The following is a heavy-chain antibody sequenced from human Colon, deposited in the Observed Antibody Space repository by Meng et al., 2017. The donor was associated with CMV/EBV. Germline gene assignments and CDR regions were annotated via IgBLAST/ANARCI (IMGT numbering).Heavy chain of an antibody. Sequence: LRLSCGVSGGSFSSYYWGWIRQPPGKGLEWIGEINHSESTNYNPSLKSRVTISVDTSKNQFSLKLSSVTAADTAVYYCASIRNVVVIARQYHHYGMDVWGQGTTVTVSS. CDR1: GGSFSSYY. CDR3: ASIRNVVVIARQYHHYGMDV. J-gene: IGHJ6*02. D-gene: IGHD2-21*01. CDR2: INHSEST. V-gene: IGHV4-34*01.